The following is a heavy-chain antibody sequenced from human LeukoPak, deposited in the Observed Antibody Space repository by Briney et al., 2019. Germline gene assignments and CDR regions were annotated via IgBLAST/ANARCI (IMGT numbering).Heavy chain of an antibody. V-gene: IGHV1-2*02. CDR3: ARPLGLGAGTQVAFDI. J-gene: IGHJ3*02. CDR2: INPNTGGT. D-gene: IGHD2-15*01. Sequence: GASLKVSCKASGYTSTGYYMHWVRQAPGHGLERRGWINPNTGGTHYAQKFQGRVTMTRDTSISTAYMELSRLRSDDTAVYYCARPLGLGAGTQVAFDIWDQGTMVTVSS. CDR1: GYTSTGYY.